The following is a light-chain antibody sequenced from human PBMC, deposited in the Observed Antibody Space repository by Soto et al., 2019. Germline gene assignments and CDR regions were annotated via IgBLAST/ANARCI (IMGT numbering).Light chain of an antibody. Sequence: DIQITHSPAALSASVVDRVTITCLASQGISTYLNWYQQRPGKAPKLLIYAASSLQSGVPSRFSGSGSGTDFTLTISCLQSEDFATYYCQQYYSYPPITFGQGTRLEIK. CDR1: QGISTY. CDR2: AAS. V-gene: IGKV1-39*01. CDR3: QQYYSYPPIT. J-gene: IGKJ5*01.